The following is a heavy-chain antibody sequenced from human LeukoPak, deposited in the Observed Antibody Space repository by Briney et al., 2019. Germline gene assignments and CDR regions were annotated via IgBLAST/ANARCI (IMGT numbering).Heavy chain of an antibody. CDR2: IYYSGST. Sequence: SETLSLTCTVSGGSISSYYWSWIRQPPGKGLEWIGYIYYSGSTNYNPSLKSRVTISVDTSKNQFSLKLSAVTAADTAVYYCARDRSAVLDAFDIWGQGTMVTVSS. J-gene: IGHJ3*02. CDR3: ARDRSAVLDAFDI. CDR1: GGSISSYY. D-gene: IGHD2-8*02. V-gene: IGHV4-59*01.